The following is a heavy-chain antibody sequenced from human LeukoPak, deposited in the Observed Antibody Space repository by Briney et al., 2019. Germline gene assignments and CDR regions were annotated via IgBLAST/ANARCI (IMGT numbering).Heavy chain of an antibody. Sequence: PGESLRLSCAASGFTFSDYYMSWIRQAPGKGLEWVSYISSSGSTIYYADSVKGRFTISRDNAKNSLYLQMNSLRAEDTAVYYCARDTPEEEDYYDSSGYSPPDYWGQGTLVTVSS. CDR2: ISSSGSTI. V-gene: IGHV3-11*01. CDR3: ARDTPEEEDYYDSSGYSPPDY. CDR1: GFTFSDYY. J-gene: IGHJ4*02. D-gene: IGHD3-22*01.